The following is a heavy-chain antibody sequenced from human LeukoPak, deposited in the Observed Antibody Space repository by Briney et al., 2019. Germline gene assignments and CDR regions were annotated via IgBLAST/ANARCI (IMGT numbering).Heavy chain of an antibody. D-gene: IGHD2/OR15-2a*01. V-gene: IGHV3-11*01. CDR1: GFTFSDYY. CDR2: ISSSGSTR. CDR3: ARGLRQSVLGLFDY. J-gene: IGHJ4*02. Sequence: GGSLRLSCAASGFTFSDYYMSWIRQAPGKGLEWVSYISSSGSTRYYADSVKGRFTISRDNVKNSLYLQMNSLRAEDTAVYYCARGLRQSVLGLFDYWGQGTLVTVSS.